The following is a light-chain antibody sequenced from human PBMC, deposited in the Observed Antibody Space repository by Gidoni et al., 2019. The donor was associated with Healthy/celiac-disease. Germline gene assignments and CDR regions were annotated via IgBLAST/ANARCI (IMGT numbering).Light chain of an antibody. CDR1: QIISSY. V-gene: IGKV1-39*01. CDR2: AAS. CDR3: QQSYSTPPIFT. J-gene: IGKJ3*01. Sequence: DIQMTPSPSSLSASVGDRVTITCRASQIISSYLNWYQQKPGKAPKLLIYAASSLQSRVTSRCSGSGSGTDFTITISSLQPEEFATYYCQQSYSTPPIFTFGPGTKVDIK.